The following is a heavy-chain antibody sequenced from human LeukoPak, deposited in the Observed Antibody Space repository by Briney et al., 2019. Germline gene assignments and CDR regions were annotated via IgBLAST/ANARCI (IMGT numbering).Heavy chain of an antibody. V-gene: IGHV4-59*01. CDR1: GASISSYY. CDR2: IYYSRNT. D-gene: IGHD5-18*01. Sequence: PSETLSLTCTVSGASISSYYWSWIRQPPGKGLEWIGYIYYSRNTNYNPSLKSRVTISIDTSKNQFSLKLNSLTAADTAVYYCARVGYSFGNDYWGQGTLVTVSS. CDR3: ARVGYSFGNDY. J-gene: IGHJ4*02.